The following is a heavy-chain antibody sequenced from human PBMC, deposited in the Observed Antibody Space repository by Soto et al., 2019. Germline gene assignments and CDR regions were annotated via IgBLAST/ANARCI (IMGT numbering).Heavy chain of an antibody. CDR1: GFTFSSYS. V-gene: IGHV3-48*01. CDR3: ARLGGSYAVPHFDY. Sequence: PGGSLRLSCAASGFTFSSYSMNWVRQAPGKGLEWVSYISSSSSTIYYADSVKGRFTISRDNAKNSLYLQMNSVRAEDTAVYYCARLGGSYAVPHFDYWGQGTLVTVSS. J-gene: IGHJ4*02. D-gene: IGHD1-26*01. CDR2: ISSSSSTI.